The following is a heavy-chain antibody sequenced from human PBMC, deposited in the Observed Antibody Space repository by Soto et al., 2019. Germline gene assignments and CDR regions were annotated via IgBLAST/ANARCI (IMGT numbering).Heavy chain of an antibody. CDR1: GFTFSSYW. Sequence: EVPLVESGGGLVQPGGSLRLSCAASGFTFSSYWMHWVRQAPGKGLVWVSRINSDGSSTSYADSVKGRFTISRDNAKNTLYLQMNSLRAEDTAVYHCARGDYESWHYYYGMDVWGQGTTVTVSS. CDR3: ARGDYESWHYYYGMDV. J-gene: IGHJ6*02. CDR2: INSDGSST. V-gene: IGHV3-74*01. D-gene: IGHD4-17*01.